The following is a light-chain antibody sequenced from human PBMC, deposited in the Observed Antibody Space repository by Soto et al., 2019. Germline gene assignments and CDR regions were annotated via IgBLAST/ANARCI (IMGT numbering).Light chain of an antibody. CDR3: QQYYSTPIT. V-gene: IGKV4-1*01. CDR1: QSVLYSSNNKNY. Sequence: DIVMTQSPDSLAVSLGERATINCKSSQSVLYSSNNKNYLTWYQQKPGQPPKLLIYWASTRESGVPDRFSGRGSGTDFPLTISSLQAEDVAVYYCQQYYSTPITFGQGTRLEIK. J-gene: IGKJ5*01. CDR2: WAS.